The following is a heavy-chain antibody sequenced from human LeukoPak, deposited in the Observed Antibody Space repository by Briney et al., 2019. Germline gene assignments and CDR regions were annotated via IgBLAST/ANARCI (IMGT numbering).Heavy chain of an antibody. J-gene: IGHJ4*02. CDR1: GGSISSSSYY. CDR2: IYSSGSS. D-gene: IGHD2/OR15-2a*01. Sequence: PSETLSLTCTVSGGSISSSSYYWSWIRQPPGKGLEWIGYIYSSGSSDYNPSLKSRVTISVDTPKNQFSLNLSSVTAADTAVYYCARHQYYYDYFDYCGQGTLVTVSS. CDR3: ARHQYYYDYFDY. V-gene: IGHV4-61*05.